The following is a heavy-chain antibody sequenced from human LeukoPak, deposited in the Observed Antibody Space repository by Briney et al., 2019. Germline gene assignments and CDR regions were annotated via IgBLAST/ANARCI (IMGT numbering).Heavy chain of an antibody. D-gene: IGHD4-11*01. CDR2: IYTSGSA. CDR1: GGSISSYY. CDR3: ARGGYSQFYP. Sequence: SESLSLTCTVSGGSISSYYWSWIRQPAGKGLECIGRIYTSGSANYNTPLTSRVTTSVDTSKKQFSLKLRSVTAADRAVYYCARGGYSQFYPWGQGTLVTVSS. V-gene: IGHV4-4*07. J-gene: IGHJ5*02.